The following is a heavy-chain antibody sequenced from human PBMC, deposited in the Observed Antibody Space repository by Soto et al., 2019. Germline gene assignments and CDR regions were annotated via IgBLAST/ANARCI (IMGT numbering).Heavy chain of an antibody. CDR2: ISGGGGST. CDR3: ARDVYGSTIYYLDF. Sequence: EVQLLESGGGLVQPGGSLRLSCAASGFTFSSYAMSWVRQAPGKGLEWVSVISGGGGSTYYADSVKGRFTISRDNYQETLYLQVNRLRAEDTAVYYCARDVYGSTIYYLDFWGQGTLVTVSS. D-gene: IGHD6-13*01. CDR1: GFTFSSYA. V-gene: IGHV3-23*01. J-gene: IGHJ4*02.